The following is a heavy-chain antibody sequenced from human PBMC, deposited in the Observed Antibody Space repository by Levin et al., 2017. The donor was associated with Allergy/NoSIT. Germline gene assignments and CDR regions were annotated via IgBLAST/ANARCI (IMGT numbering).Heavy chain of an antibody. J-gene: IGHJ4*02. CDR1: GGSISSSSYY. Sequence: SETLSLTCNVSGGSISSSSYYWGWIRQPPGKGLEWIGNIYYSGSTYYNPSLKSRVTISVDTSKNQFSLKLSSVTAADTAVYYCARLGDGYKFDSWGQGTLVTVSS. CDR2: IYYSGST. V-gene: IGHV4-39*01. CDR3: ARLGDGYKFDS. D-gene: IGHD5-24*01.